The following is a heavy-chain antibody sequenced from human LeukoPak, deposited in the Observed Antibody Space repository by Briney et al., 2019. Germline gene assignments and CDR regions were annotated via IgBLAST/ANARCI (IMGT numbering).Heavy chain of an antibody. CDR1: GGSISSYY. J-gene: IGHJ6*02. V-gene: IGHV4-59*08. CDR2: IYYSGST. Sequence: SETQSLTCTVSGGSISSYYWSWIRQPPGKGLEWIGYIYYSGSTNYNPSLKSRVTISVDTSKNQFSLKLSSVTAADTAVYYCARHTAAPHYYYYGMDVWGQGTTVTVSS. D-gene: IGHD2-15*01. CDR3: ARHTAAPHYYYYGMDV.